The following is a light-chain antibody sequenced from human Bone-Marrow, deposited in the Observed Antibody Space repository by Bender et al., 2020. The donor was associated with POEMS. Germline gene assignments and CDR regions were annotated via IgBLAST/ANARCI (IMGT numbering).Light chain of an antibody. Sequence: QSVVTQPPSLSEAPRQRVTISCSGSSSNIGNHGVNWYQQLPGEAPKLLIYYDDLLTPGVSDRFSASKSGTSASLAVRELQSEDEAIDYCSAWDDSLSGWVCGGGTKLNV. CDR3: SAWDDSLSGWV. CDR1: SSNIGNHG. CDR2: YDD. V-gene: IGLV1-36*01. J-gene: IGLJ3*02.